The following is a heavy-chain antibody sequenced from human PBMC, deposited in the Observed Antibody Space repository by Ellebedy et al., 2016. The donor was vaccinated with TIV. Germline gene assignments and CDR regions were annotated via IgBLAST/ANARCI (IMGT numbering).Heavy chain of an antibody. CDR2: INPSGGST. V-gene: IGHV1-46*01. Sequence: ASVKVSCKASGYTCTKYYMHWVRQAPGQGLEWMGMINPSGGSTSYAQKFQGRVTMTRDTSTSTVYMELSSLRSEDTAVYYCTCLQLGIADYFDYWGQGALVTVSS. CDR3: TCLQLGIADYFDY. J-gene: IGHJ4*02. D-gene: IGHD6-13*01. CDR1: GYTCTKYY.